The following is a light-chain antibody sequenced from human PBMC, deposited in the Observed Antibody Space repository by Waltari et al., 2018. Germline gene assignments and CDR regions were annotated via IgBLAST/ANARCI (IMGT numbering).Light chain of an antibody. CDR3: AAWDDSLNVVV. Sequence: QSVLTQPPSASGTPGQRVTIPCSGSSSNIGSNTVNWYQQLPGTAPKLLIYSHNQRPSGVPDRFSGSKSGTSASLAISGLQSEDEADYYCAAWDDSLNVVVFGGGTKLTVL. J-gene: IGLJ2*01. CDR2: SHN. CDR1: SSNIGSNT. V-gene: IGLV1-44*01.